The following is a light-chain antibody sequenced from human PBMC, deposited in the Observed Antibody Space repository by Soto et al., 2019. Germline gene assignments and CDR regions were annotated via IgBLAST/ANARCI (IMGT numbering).Light chain of an antibody. Sequence: EIVLTQSPATLPLSPGERATLSCRASQSVSSYLAWYQQKPGQAPRLLIYDASNRPTDIPARFSGSGSGTEFTLTISSLQSGDFAIYYCHQYNTWPLTFGGGTKVDIK. J-gene: IGKJ4*01. V-gene: IGKV3-11*01. CDR2: DAS. CDR3: HQYNTWPLT. CDR1: QSVSSY.